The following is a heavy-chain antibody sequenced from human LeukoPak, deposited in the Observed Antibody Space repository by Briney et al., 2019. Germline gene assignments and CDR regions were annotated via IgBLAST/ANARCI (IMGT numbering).Heavy chain of an antibody. J-gene: IGHJ3*02. CDR3: ARGSGDWRGYCSSTSCYKAHAFDI. Sequence: ASVKVSCKASGYTFTGYYMHWVRQAPGQGLEWMGWINPNSGGTNYAQKFQGRVTMTRDTSISTAYMELSRLRSDDTAVYYCARGSGDWRGYCSSTSCYKAHAFDIWGQGTMVTVSS. CDR2: INPNSGGT. CDR1: GYTFTGYY. D-gene: IGHD2-2*02. V-gene: IGHV1-2*02.